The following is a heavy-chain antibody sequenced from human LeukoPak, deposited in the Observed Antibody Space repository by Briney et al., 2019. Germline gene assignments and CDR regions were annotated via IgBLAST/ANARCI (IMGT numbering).Heavy chain of an antibody. CDR3: ARDWSGQYYFDY. J-gene: IGHJ4*02. V-gene: IGHV1-18*01. D-gene: IGHD3-3*01. Sequence: ASVKVSCKASGYTFTSYGINWVRQAPGQGLEWMGWISPYNGNTDYAQKLQGRVTMTTDTSTSTAYMQLRSLRSDDTAVYYCARDWSGQYYFDYWGQGTLVTVSS. CDR1: GYTFTSYG. CDR2: ISPYNGNT.